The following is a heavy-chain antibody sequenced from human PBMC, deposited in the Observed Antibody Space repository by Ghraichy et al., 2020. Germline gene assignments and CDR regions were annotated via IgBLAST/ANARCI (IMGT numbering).Heavy chain of an antibody. Sequence: ASVKVSCKASGYTFTSYGISWVRQAPGQGLEWMGWISAYNGNTNYAQKLQGRVTMTTDTSTSTAYMELRSLRSDDTAVYYCARDLLLDVDTAMVEDGAFDIWGQGTMVTVSS. CDR3: ARDLLLDVDTAMVEDGAFDI. V-gene: IGHV1-18*04. J-gene: IGHJ3*02. CDR1: GYTFTSYG. CDR2: ISAYNGNT. D-gene: IGHD5-18*01.